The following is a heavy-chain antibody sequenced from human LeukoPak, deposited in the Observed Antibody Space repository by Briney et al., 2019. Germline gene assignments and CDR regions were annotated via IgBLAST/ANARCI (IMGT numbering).Heavy chain of an antibody. CDR3: ARDTYRFDDY. V-gene: IGHV3-7*01. CDR2: MGQDGSET. J-gene: IGHJ4*02. Sequence: GGSLRLSCGASGFTFSSYWMSWVRQAPGKGLEWVATMGQDGSETYYVDSVKGRFTISRDNAKNSLYLQVNSLRAEDTAVYFCARDTYRFDDYWGQGTLVTVSS. CDR1: GFTFSSYW.